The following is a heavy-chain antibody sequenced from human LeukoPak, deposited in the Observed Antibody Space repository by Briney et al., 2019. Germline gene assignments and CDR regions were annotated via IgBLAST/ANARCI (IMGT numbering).Heavy chain of an antibody. J-gene: IGHJ4*02. Sequence: PGASLRLSCAASGFTFSRYAMNWVRQAPGKGLEWGSAITDSGSSTYYADSVKGRFTISRDIPRSTLYLQMNRLRAEDTAVYYCAKDGDWNYGNYWGQGTLVTVSS. CDR3: AKDGDWNYGNY. V-gene: IGHV3-23*01. CDR1: GFTFSRYA. CDR2: ITDSGSST. D-gene: IGHD1-7*01.